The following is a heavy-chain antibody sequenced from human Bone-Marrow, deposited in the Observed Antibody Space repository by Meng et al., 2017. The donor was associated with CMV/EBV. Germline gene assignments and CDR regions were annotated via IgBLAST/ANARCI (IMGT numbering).Heavy chain of an antibody. V-gene: IGHV3-43*01. D-gene: IGHD3-16*01. CDR3: ARFEGGWFDP. J-gene: IGHJ5*02. CDR2: ISWDGDST. CDR1: GFSFDDYT. Sequence: GGSLRLSCAASGFSFDDYTMHWVRQVPGKGLEWVSLISWDGDSTYYADSVKGRFTISRDNSKNTLYLQMNSLRAEDTAVYYCARFEGGWFDPWGQGTLVTVSS.